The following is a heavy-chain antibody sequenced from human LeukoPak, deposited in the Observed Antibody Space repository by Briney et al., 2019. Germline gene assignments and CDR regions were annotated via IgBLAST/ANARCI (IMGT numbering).Heavy chain of an antibody. D-gene: IGHD1-7*01. CDR1: GFTFSSYA. V-gene: IGHV3-30-3*01. J-gene: IGHJ3*02. Sequence: GRSLRLSCAASGFTFSSYAMHWVRQAPGKGLEWVAVISYDGSNKYYADSVKGRFTISRDNSKNTLYLQMNSLRAEDTAVYYCARDPYLWPTELNHAFDIWGQGTMVTVSS. CDR3: ARDPYLWPTELNHAFDI. CDR2: ISYDGSNK.